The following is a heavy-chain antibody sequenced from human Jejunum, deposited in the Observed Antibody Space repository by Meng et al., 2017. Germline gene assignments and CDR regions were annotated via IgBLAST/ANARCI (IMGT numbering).Heavy chain of an antibody. CDR3: ARALRGLAFDI. D-gene: IGHD3-16*01. CDR2: ISFDESNK. CDR1: GFTFSSYQ. Sequence: GGSLRLSCAASGFTFSSYQMHWVRQAPGKGLEWVAVISFDESNKFYADSVKARFTISRDNSKNTLDLQMNSLRAEDTAVYYCARALRGLAFDIWGQGTRVTVAS. V-gene: IGHV3-30*03. J-gene: IGHJ3*02.